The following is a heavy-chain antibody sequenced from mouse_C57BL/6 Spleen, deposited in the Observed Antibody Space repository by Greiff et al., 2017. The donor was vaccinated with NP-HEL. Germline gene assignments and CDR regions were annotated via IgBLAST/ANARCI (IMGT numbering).Heavy chain of an antibody. CDR2: ISSGGSYT. Sequence: EVKLMESGGDLVKPGGSLKLSCAASGFTFSSYGMSWVRQTPDKRLEWVATISSGGSYTYYPASVKGRFTISRDNAKNTLYLQMSSLKSEDTAMYYCARHGDYDLVFDYWGQGTLVTVSA. J-gene: IGHJ3*01. CDR1: GFTFSSYG. D-gene: IGHD2-4*01. V-gene: IGHV5-6*01. CDR3: ARHGDYDLVFDY.